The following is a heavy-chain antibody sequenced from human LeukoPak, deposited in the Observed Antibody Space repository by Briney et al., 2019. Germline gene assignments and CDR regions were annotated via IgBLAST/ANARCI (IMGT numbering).Heavy chain of an antibody. J-gene: IGHJ6*02. CDR2: MYYRGST. Sequence: SATPSLPSPVSRGGLSTSSYYWGWVGPPPPRGREGGGGMYYRGSTYYNPSLKSRVTISVDTSKNQLSLKLSSVTAADTAVYYCARDAGHQLSRRNYYAMDVWGQGTTVTVSS. V-gene: IGHV4-39*07. D-gene: IGHD1-1*01. CDR3: ARDAGHQLSRRNYYAMDV. CDR1: RGGLSTSSYY.